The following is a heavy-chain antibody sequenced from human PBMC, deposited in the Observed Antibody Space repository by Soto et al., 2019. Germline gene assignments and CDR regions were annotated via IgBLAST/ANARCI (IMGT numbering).Heavy chain of an antibody. CDR3: ARDADILTGSDAFDI. Sequence: QVQLVESGGGLVKPGGSLRLSCAASGFTFSDYYMSWIRQAPGKGLEWVSYISSSRSYTNYADSVKGRFTISRDNAKNSLYLQMNSLRAEDTAVDYCARDADILTGSDAFDIWGQGTMVTVSS. D-gene: IGHD3-9*01. CDR2: ISSSRSYT. V-gene: IGHV3-11*05. J-gene: IGHJ3*02. CDR1: GFTFSDYY.